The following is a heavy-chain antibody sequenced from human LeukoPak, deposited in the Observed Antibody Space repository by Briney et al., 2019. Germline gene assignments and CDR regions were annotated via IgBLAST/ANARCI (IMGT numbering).Heavy chain of an antibody. CDR1: GGIFSSYA. CDR2: IFPIFGTT. Sequence: ASVKVSCKASGGIFSSYAISWVRQAPGQGLEWMGGIFPIFGTTNYGQKFQGRVTITTDDSTSTAYMELSSLRSEDTAVYYCARGAQLGDFGYYYYMDVWGKGTTVTVSS. V-gene: IGHV1-69*05. D-gene: IGHD1-1*01. J-gene: IGHJ6*03. CDR3: ARGAQLGDFGYYYYMDV.